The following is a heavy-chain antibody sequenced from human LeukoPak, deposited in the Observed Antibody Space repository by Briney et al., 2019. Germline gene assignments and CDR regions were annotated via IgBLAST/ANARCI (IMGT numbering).Heavy chain of an antibody. Sequence: KTGGSLRLSLAASGFTLCDFYMSWLRQAPRQGLELVSYISICGRTIYYPDSVKGRFTISRDNAKNSLYLQMNSHKADHQAVYDCASGVASYYYGSGSYPADYWGQGTLVTVSS. CDR2: ISICGRTI. CDR1: GFTLCDFY. D-gene: IGHD3-10*01. J-gene: IGHJ4*02. V-gene: IGHV3-11*04. CDR3: ASGVASYYYGSGSYPADY.